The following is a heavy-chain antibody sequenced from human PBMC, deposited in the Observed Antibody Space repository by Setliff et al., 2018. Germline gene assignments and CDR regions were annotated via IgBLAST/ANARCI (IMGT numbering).Heavy chain of an antibody. CDR3: ARINFYVSSGYYYAPDY. V-gene: IGHV1-18*01. CDR2: INNYSFKT. J-gene: IGHJ4*02. Sequence: ASVKVSCKTSGYTFINYGITWVRQAPGQGLEWMGWINNYSFKTNYPQKFLGRVTVTTDTSTGAAYMELGSLTSDDTAIYYCARINFYVSSGYYYAPDYWGPGTLVT. CDR1: GYTFINYG. D-gene: IGHD3-22*01.